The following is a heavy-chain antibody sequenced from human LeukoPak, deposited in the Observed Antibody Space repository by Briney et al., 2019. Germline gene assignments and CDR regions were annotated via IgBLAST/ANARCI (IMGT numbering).Heavy chain of an antibody. CDR3: ARGPYCSGGSCYFGAGFDP. D-gene: IGHD2-15*01. J-gene: IGHJ5*02. CDR1: GGSFSGYY. V-gene: IGHV4-34*01. Sequence: SETLSLTCAVYGGSFSGYYWSWVRQPPGKGLEWIGEINHSGSTNYNPSLKSRVTISVDTSKNQFSLKLSSVTAADTAVYYCARGPYCSGGSCYFGAGFDPWGQGTLVTVSS. CDR2: INHSGST.